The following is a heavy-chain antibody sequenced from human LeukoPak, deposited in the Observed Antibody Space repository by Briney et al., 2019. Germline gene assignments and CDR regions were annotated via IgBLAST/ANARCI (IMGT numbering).Heavy chain of an antibody. V-gene: IGHV1-69*13. CDR1: GGTFSSYA. Sequence: SVKVSCKASGGTFSSYAISWVRQAPGQGLEWMGGIIPIFGTATYAQKFQGRVTITADESTSTAYMELSSLRSEDTAVYYCASRISGYSYDPFDYWGQGTLVTVSS. J-gene: IGHJ4*02. D-gene: IGHD5-18*01. CDR3: ASRISGYSYDPFDY. CDR2: IIPIFGTA.